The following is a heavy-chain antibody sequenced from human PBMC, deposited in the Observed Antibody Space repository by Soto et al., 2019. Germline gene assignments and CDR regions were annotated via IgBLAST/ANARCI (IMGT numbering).Heavy chain of an antibody. CDR3: ATYCSGGSCYSSRGTGFGY. Sequence: EVQVLESGGGLVQPGGSLRLSCAASGFTFSNFAMTWVRQAPGKGLEWVSAISGSGDSTYYADSVKGRFTISRDNSKSTVYLQMNSRRAEDTAVYYCATYCSGGSCYSSRGTGFGYWGQGTLVTVSS. D-gene: IGHD2-15*01. CDR2: ISGSGDST. V-gene: IGHV3-23*01. CDR1: GFTFSNFA. J-gene: IGHJ4*02.